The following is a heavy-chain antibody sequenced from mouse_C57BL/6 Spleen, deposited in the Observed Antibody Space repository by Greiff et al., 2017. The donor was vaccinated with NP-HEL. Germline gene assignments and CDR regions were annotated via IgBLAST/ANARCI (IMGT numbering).Heavy chain of an antibody. V-gene: IGHV7-3*01. CDR1: GFTFTDYY. CDR2: IRNKANGYTT. J-gene: IGHJ3*01. Sequence: DVMLVESGGGLVQPGGSLSLSCAASGFTFTDYYMSWVRQPPGKALEWLGFIRNKANGYTTEYSASVKGRFTISRDNSQSILYLQMNALRAEDSATYYCASSKPAWFAYWGQGTLVTVSA. CDR3: ASSKPAWFAY.